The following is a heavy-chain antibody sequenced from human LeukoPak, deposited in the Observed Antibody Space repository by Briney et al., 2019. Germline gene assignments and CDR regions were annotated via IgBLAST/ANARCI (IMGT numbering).Heavy chain of an antibody. V-gene: IGHV4-31*11. CDR2: IYYSGST. CDR1: GGSISSGGYY. Sequence: PSQTLSLTCAVSGGSISSGGYYWSWIRQHPGKGLEWIGYIYYSGSTYYNPSLKSRVTISVDTSKNQFSLKLSSVTAADTVVYYCARGRVHVGLTREYDYWGQGTLVTVSS. J-gene: IGHJ4*02. D-gene: IGHD3-10*01. CDR3: ARGRVHVGLTREYDY.